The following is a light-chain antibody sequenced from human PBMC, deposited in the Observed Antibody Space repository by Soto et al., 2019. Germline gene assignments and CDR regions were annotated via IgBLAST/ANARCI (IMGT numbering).Light chain of an antibody. Sequence: DIQMTQSPSSLSGSVGERVTITRRASQSISSYLNWYQQKPGKAPKLLIYAASSLQSGVPSRFSGSGSGTDFTLTISSLQPEDFATYYCQQSYSTPLTFGGGTKVDIK. V-gene: IGKV1-39*01. CDR1: QSISSY. CDR3: QQSYSTPLT. J-gene: IGKJ4*01. CDR2: AAS.